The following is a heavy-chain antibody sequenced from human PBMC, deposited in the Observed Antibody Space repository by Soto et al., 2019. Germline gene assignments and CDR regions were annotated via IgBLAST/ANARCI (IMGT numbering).Heavy chain of an antibody. Sequence: SETLSLTCTVSGGSISSYYWSWIRQPPGKGLEWIGYIYYSGSTNYNPSLKSRVTISVDTSKNQFSLKLSSVTAADTAVYYCARLGVVRGSYHYFDYWGQGTLVTVSS. D-gene: IGHD3-16*02. V-gene: IGHV4-59*08. CDR3: ARLGVVRGSYHYFDY. CDR2: IYYSGST. J-gene: IGHJ4*02. CDR1: GGSISSYY.